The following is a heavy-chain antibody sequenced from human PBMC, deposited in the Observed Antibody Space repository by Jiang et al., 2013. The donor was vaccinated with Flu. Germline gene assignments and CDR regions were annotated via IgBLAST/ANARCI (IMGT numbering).Heavy chain of an antibody. CDR3: ARSLPPQTSQTFDY. CDR2: ISAYNGNT. Sequence: RQAPGQGLEWMGWISAYNGNTNYAQKLQGRVTMTTDTSTSTAYMELRSLRSDDTAVYYCARSLPPQTSQTFDYWGQGTLVTVSS. V-gene: IGHV1-18*01. J-gene: IGHJ4*02.